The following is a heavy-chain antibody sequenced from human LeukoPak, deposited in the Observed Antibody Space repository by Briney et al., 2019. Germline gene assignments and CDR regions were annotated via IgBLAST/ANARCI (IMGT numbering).Heavy chain of an antibody. CDR2: IMWNSATI. CDR1: GFTFDEHA. Sequence: PGGSLRLSCAGSGFTFDEHAMHWVRQAPGKGLEWVSGIMWNSATIGYADSVKGRFTVSRDNAKNSLYLQMDSLRTEDTALYYCGKDLKPGGLDAWGQGTTVTVSS. CDR3: GKDLKPGGLDA. D-gene: IGHD7-27*01. V-gene: IGHV3-9*01. J-gene: IGHJ6*02.